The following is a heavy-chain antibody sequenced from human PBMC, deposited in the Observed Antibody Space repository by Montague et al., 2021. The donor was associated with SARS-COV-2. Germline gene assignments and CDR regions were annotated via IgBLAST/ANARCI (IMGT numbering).Heavy chain of an antibody. D-gene: IGHD3-3*01. V-gene: IGHV4-39*01. Sequence: SETLSLTCTVSGGSISSSSYYWGWIRQPPGKGLEWIGSIYYSGSTYYNPSLKSRVTISVDTSKNQFSLKLSSVTAADTAVYYCARQKRSITNFGLVIPPVLPWFDPWGQGTLVTVSS. CDR2: IYYSGST. J-gene: IGHJ5*02. CDR3: ARQKRSITNFGLVIPPVLPWFDP. CDR1: GGSISSSSYY.